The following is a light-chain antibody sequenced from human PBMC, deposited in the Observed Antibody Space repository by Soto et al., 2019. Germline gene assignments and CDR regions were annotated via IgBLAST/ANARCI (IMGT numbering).Light chain of an antibody. CDR1: QSVSSY. V-gene: IGKV3-11*01. CDR3: QQRSNWPLYT. J-gene: IGKJ2*01. Sequence: EMGLTQSPATLSLSPGERATLSCRASQSVSSYSAWYQQKPGQAPRLLIYDASNRATGIPARFSGSGSGTAFTLTISSLEPEDFAVYYCQQRSNWPLYTFGKGTTLEIK. CDR2: DAS.